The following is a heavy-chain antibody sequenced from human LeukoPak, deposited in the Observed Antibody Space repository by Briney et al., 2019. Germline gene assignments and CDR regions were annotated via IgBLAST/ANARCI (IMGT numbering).Heavy chain of an antibody. Sequence: ASVKVSCKASGYTFTSYDINWVRQATGQGLEWMGWMNPNSGGTNYAQKFQGRVTMTRDTSISTAYMELSRLRSDDTAVYYCARDLVGATDAFDIWGQGTMVTVSS. D-gene: IGHD1-26*01. CDR2: MNPNSGGT. V-gene: IGHV1-2*02. CDR3: ARDLVGATDAFDI. J-gene: IGHJ3*02. CDR1: GYTFTSYD.